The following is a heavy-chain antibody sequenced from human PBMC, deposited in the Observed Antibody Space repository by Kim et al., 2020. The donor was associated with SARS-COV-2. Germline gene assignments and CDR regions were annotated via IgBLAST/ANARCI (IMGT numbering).Heavy chain of an antibody. Sequence: YANTEKGRFTNSRDNSKNTLYLRMNSLGDEDTAVYYCARDSRYGSGSYSFWGQGTLVTVSS. D-gene: IGHD3-10*01. J-gene: IGHJ4*02. V-gene: IGHV3-30*01. CDR3: ARDSRYGSGSYSF.